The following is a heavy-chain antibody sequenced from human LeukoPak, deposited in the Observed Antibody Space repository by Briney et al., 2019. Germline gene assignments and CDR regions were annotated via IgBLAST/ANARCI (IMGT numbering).Heavy chain of an antibody. CDR1: GYSFTSYW. CDR2: IYPGDSDT. Sequence: GESLKIPCKGSGYSFTSYWIGWVRQMPGKGLEWMGIIYPGDSDTRYSPSFQGQVTISADKSISTAYLQWSSLKASDTAMYYCARGLMYYDFWSGYSDYWGQGTLVTVSS. V-gene: IGHV5-51*01. J-gene: IGHJ4*02. CDR3: ARGLMYYDFWSGYSDY. D-gene: IGHD3-3*01.